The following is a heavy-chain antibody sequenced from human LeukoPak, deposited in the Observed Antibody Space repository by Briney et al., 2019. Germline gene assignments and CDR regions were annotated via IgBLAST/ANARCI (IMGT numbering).Heavy chain of an antibody. D-gene: IGHD6-19*01. V-gene: IGHV4-4*09. CDR1: GGSISSYY. CDR3: ARHGSGNWFDP. Sequence: SETLSLTCTVSGGSISSYYWSWIRQPPGKGLEWIGYIYTSGSTNYNSSLKSRVTISVDTSKNQFSLKLSSVTAADTAVYYCARHGSGNWFDPWGQGTLVTVSS. CDR2: IYTSGST. J-gene: IGHJ5*02.